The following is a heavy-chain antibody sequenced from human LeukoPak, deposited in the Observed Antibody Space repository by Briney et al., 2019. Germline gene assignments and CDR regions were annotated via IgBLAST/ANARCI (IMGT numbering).Heavy chain of an antibody. CDR3: AAETYSDSCCWFDP. Sequence: ASVKVSCKTSGLTFSSSAIQWVRQARGQPLEWIGWIVVGRGETKYAQKLQGRVTITSDLSTSTAHMELSSLRSEDTAVYYCAAETYSDSCCWFDPWGQGTLVTVSS. CDR2: IVVGRGET. V-gene: IGHV1-58*02. J-gene: IGHJ5*02. CDR1: GLTFSSSA. D-gene: IGHD2-21*02.